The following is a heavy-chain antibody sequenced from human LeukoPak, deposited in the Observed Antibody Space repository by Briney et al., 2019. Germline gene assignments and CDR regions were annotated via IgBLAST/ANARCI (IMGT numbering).Heavy chain of an antibody. V-gene: IGHV3-23*01. J-gene: IGHJ4*02. CDR2: ISASGGNT. CDR3: GKASVAAYYGDFDY. D-gene: IGHD4-17*01. CDR1: GFTFSSYA. Sequence: GGSLRLSCAASGFTFSSYAMSWVRQAPGKGLEWVSAISASGGNTFYADSVKGRFTISRDNAKNTLYLQMNSLAAEDTAVYYLGKASVAAYYGDFDYWGQGTLVTVSS.